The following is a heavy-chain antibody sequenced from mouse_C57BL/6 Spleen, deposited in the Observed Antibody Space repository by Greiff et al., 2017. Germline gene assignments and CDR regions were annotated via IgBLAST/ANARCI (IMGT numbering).Heavy chain of an antibody. CDR2: ISSGSSTI. CDR1: GFTFSDYG. CDR3: ARTGTYWYFDV. Sequence: EVMLVESGGGLVKPGGSLKLSCAASGFTFSDYGIHWVRQAPEKGLEWVAYISSGSSTIYYADTVKGRFTISRDNAKNTLFLQMTSLRSEDTAMYYCARTGTYWYFDVWGTGTTVTVSS. J-gene: IGHJ1*03. V-gene: IGHV5-17*01. D-gene: IGHD4-1*01.